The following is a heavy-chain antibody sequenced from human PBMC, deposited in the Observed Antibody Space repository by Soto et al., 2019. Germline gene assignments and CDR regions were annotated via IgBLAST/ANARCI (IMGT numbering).Heavy chain of an antibody. CDR1: RFTFSSYS. J-gene: IGHJ6*02. CDR3: ARVGAASLYYYYYGMDV. Sequence: GGSLRLSCGASRFTFSSYSMNWVRQAPGKGLEWVSSISSSSYIYYADSVKGRFTISRDNAKNSPYLQMNSLRAEDTAVYYCARVGAASLYYYYYGMDVWGQGTTVTVSS. V-gene: IGHV3-21*01. D-gene: IGHD3-10*01. CDR2: ISSSSYI.